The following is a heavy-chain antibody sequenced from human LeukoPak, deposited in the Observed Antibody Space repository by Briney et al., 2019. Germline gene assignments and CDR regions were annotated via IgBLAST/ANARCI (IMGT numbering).Heavy chain of an antibody. J-gene: IGHJ4*02. CDR3: ARADWDTAMIDY. D-gene: IGHD5-18*01. V-gene: IGHV3-11*06. Sequence: GGSLRLSCAASGFTFSDYYMSWIRQAPGKGLEWVSSISSSSSYIYYADSVKGRFTISRDNAKNSLYLQMNSLRAEDTAVYYCARADWDTAMIDYWGQGTLVTVSS. CDR2: ISSSSSYI. CDR1: GFTFSDYY.